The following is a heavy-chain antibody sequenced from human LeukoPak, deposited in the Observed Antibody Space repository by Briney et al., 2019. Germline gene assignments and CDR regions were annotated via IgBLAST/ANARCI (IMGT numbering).Heavy chain of an antibody. D-gene: IGHD2-2*01. J-gene: IGHJ4*02. CDR1: GYTFSSYW. CDR3: ARDLVVTSAY. CDR2: INGDGSST. Sequence: GGSLRLSCAASGYTFSSYWMHCVRQAPGKGLVWVSRINGDGSSTTYADSVKGRFTISRDNAKNTLYLQMNGLRAEDTAVYYCARDLVVTSAYWGQGTLVTVSS. V-gene: IGHV3-74*01.